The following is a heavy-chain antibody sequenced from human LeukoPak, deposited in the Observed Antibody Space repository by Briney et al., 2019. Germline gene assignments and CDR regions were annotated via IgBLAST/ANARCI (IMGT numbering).Heavy chain of an antibody. CDR1: GGSISTYY. Sequence: SETLSLTCSVSGGSISTYYWSWIRQTPGKGLEQIGYIYNSGSTNYNPSLEGRVTMSIDTSKDQFSLKLSSVTAADTAVYYCARVLSPPYYDILTGYRRTRGSIDYWGQGTLVTVSS. CDR3: ARVLSPPYYDILTGYRRTRGSIDY. D-gene: IGHD3-9*01. V-gene: IGHV4-59*12. J-gene: IGHJ4*02. CDR2: IYNSGST.